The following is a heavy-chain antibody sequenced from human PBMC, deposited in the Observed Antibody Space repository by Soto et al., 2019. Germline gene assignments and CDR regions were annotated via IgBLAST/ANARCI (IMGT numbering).Heavy chain of an antibody. V-gene: IGHV5-51*01. Sequence: GESLKISCKGSGYSFTSYWIGWVRQMPGKGLEWMGIIYPGDSDTRYSPSFQGQVTISADKSISTAYLQWSSLKASDTAMYYYARRNPRRGSYSYYYGMDVWGQGTTVTVSS. CDR3: ARRNPRRGSYSYYYGMDV. CDR1: GYSFTSYW. D-gene: IGHD1-26*01. CDR2: IYPGDSDT. J-gene: IGHJ6*02.